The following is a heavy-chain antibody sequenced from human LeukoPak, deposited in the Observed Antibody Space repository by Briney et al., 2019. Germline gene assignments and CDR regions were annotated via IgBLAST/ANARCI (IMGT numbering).Heavy chain of an antibody. J-gene: IGHJ3*02. CDR1: GFTFSSYA. V-gene: IGHV3-23*01. D-gene: IGHD3-10*01. CDR2: ISGSGGST. Sequence: PGGSLRLSCAASGFTFSSYAMSWVRQAPGKGLEWVSAISGSGGSTYYADSVKGRFTISRDNSKNTLYLQMNSLRAEDTAVYYCARLVIGWFGELSHFDIWGQGTMVTVSS. CDR3: ARLVIGWFGELSHFDI.